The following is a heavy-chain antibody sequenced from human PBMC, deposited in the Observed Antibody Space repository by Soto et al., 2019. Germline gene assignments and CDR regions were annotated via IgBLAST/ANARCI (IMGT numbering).Heavy chain of an antibody. Sequence: VQLVESGGGLVKPGGSLRLSCASTGFTFSSHTMNWVRHAPGKGLEWVSSITGTGRDMFYADSVKGRFTISRDNAENSLYLQMNSLRAEDTAVYYCVKEVEGFDYWGQGTLVTVSS. J-gene: IGHJ4*02. CDR3: VKEVEGFDY. CDR1: GFTFSSHT. D-gene: IGHD1-1*01. CDR2: ITGTGRDM. V-gene: IGHV3-21*01.